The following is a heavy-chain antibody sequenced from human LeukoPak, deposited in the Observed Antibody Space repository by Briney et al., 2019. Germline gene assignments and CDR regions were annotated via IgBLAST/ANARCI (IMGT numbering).Heavy chain of an antibody. V-gene: IGHV4-61*01. J-gene: IGHJ6*02. Sequence: PSETLSLTCTVSGGSVSGGSYYWSWIRQPPGKGLEWIGYIYYSGSTNYNPSLKSRVTISVDTSKNQFSLKLSSVTAADTAVYYCARDRGAASSLYYYGMDVWGQGTTVTVS. CDR1: GGSVSGGSYY. CDR3: ARDRGAASSLYYYGMDV. CDR2: IYYSGST. D-gene: IGHD2/OR15-2a*01.